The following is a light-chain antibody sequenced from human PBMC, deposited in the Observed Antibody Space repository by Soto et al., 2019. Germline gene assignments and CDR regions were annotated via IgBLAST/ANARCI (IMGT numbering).Light chain of an antibody. CDR1: SSDVGEENY. CDR2: EVS. V-gene: IGLV2-8*01. J-gene: IGLJ2*01. CDR3: VLYMRSGISV. Sequence: QSALTQPPSASGSPGQSVTITCSGTSSDVGEENYVSWYQQHPGKVPKLILYEVSKRPSGVPDRFSGSILGNRAALTITGAQADDESDYYCVLYMRSGISVFGGGTKLTVL.